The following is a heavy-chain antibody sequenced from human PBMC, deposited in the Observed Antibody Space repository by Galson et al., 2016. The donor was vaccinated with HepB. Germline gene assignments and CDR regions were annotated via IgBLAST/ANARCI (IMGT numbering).Heavy chain of an antibody. J-gene: IGHJ4*02. CDR1: GGSFSNYY. V-gene: IGHV4-34*01. CDR3: ARGYISSWNPLDY. CDR2: NNHSGSA. Sequence: SETLSLTCAVYGGSFSNYYWTWIRQPPGKGLEWIGENNHSGSANYNPSLKSRVILSIDTSKHQSSRKLTSVTAADTALYYRARGYISSWNPLDYWGQGTLVTVSS. D-gene: IGHD6-13*01.